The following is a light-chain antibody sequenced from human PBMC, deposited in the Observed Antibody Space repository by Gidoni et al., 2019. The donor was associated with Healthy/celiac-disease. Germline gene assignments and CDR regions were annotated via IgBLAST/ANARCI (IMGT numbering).Light chain of an antibody. CDR3: QQYNSYSRT. CDR1: QSISSW. V-gene: IGKV1-5*01. J-gene: IGKJ1*01. Sequence: DIQMTQSPATLSASVGDRVPITCRASQSISSWLAWYQQKPGKAPKLLIYDASSWESGGPSRFSGSGSGTEFTRTISSLQPDDLASYYCQQYNSYSRTFGQGTKVEIK. CDR2: DAS.